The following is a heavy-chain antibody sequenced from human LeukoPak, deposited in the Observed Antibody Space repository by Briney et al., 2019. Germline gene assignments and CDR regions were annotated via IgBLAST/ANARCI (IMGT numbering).Heavy chain of an antibody. CDR2: INPNSGGT. CDR3: ASTYSSSTSCYLPGDWFDP. Sequence: ASVKVSCKASGYTFTGYYMHWVRQAPGQGLEWMGRINPNSGGTNYAQKFQGRVTMTRDTSISTAYMELSRLRSDDTAVYYCASTYSSSTSCYLPGDWFDPWGQETLVTLSS. V-gene: IGHV1-2*06. CDR1: GYTFTGYY. J-gene: IGHJ5*02. D-gene: IGHD2-2*01.